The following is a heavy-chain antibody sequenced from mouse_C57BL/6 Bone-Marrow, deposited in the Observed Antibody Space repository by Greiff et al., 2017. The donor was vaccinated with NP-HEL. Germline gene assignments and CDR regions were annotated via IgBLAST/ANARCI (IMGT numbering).Heavy chain of an antibody. V-gene: IGHV1-81*01. D-gene: IGHD1-1*01. CDR3: ARDYGSSPHDY. Sequence: QVQLQQSGAELARPGASVKLSCKASGYTFTSYGISWVKQSTGQGLEWIGEIYPRSGNTYYNEKFKGKATLTADKSSSTAYMELRSLTSEDSAVYFCARDYGSSPHDYWGQGTTLTVSS. CDR2: IYPRSGNT. J-gene: IGHJ2*01. CDR1: GYTFTSYG.